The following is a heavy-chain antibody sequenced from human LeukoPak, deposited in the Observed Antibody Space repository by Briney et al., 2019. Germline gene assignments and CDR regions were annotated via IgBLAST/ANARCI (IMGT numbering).Heavy chain of an antibody. CDR1: GGTFSSYA. V-gene: IGHV3-23*01. J-gene: IGHJ4*02. CDR3: AKDSVRTFDY. CDR2: ISGSGGST. D-gene: IGHD3-10*01. Sequence: GASVKVSCKASGGTFSSYAMSWVRQAPGKGLEWVSAISGSGGSTYYADSVKGRFTISRDNSKNTLYLQMNSLRAEDTAVYYCAKDSVRTFDYWGQGTLVTVSS.